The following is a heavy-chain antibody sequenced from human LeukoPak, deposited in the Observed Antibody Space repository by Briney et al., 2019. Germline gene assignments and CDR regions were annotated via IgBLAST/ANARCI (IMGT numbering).Heavy chain of an antibody. CDR2: IKQDGSEK. D-gene: IGHD5-18*01. J-gene: IGHJ4*02. CDR1: GFTFSSYW. Sequence: PGGALRLSCAASGFTFSSYWMSWVRQAPGKGLEWVANIKQDGSEKYYVDSVKGRFTISRDNAKNSLYLQMNSLRAEDTAVYYCARCDSYGFSDYWGQGTLVTVSS. CDR3: ARCDSYGFSDY. V-gene: IGHV3-7*01.